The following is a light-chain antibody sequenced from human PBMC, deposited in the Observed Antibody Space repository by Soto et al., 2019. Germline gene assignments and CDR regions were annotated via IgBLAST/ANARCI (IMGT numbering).Light chain of an antibody. CDR3: QQYGSSPTWT. V-gene: IGKV3-20*01. Sequence: EIVMTQSPATLSVSAGERATLSCRASQSVSSNLAWYQQKPGQPPRLLIYGAATRATGIPDRFSGSGSGTDFTLTISRLEPEESAVYYCQQYGSSPTWTFGQGTKVDI. CDR1: QSVSSN. J-gene: IGKJ1*01. CDR2: GAA.